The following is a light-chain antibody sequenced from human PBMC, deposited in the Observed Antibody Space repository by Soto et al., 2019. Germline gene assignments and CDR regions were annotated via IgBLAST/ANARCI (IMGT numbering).Light chain of an antibody. CDR1: QGVYIN. J-gene: IGKJ4*02. CDR3: HQYNNWPPVT. V-gene: IGKV3D-15*01. Sequence: EIVMTQSPATLSVSPGERATLSCRASQGVYINLAWFQQKPGQAPRLLMYGASTRATGIPARFSGSGSGTDFSITISNSQSEDIAVYYFHQYNNWPPVTFGGGTKVEI. CDR2: GAS.